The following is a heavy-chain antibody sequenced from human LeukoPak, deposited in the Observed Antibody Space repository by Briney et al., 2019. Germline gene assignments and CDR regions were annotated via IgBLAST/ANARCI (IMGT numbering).Heavy chain of an antibody. CDR2: ISGTGSTT. J-gene: IGHJ6*03. V-gene: IGHV3-23*01. Sequence: GGSLRLSCAASGFAFSRYAMSWVRQAPGTGLEWVSLISGTGSTTYYADSVKGRFPISRDNSKNTLYLQMNSLRVGDTAVYYCAKKAAAGYYSYYMDVWGKGTTVTVS. CDR3: AKKAAAGYYSYYMDV. CDR1: GFAFSRYA. D-gene: IGHD6-13*01.